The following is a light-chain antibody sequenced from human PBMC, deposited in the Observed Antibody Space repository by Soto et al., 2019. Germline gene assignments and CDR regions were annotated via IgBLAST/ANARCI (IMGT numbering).Light chain of an antibody. CDR1: SSNIGAGYD. CDR3: QSYDSSLSIWV. CDR2: GDN. V-gene: IGLV1-40*01. J-gene: IGLJ3*02. Sequence: QSVLTQPPSVSGAPGQRVTISCTGSSSNIGAGYDVHWYQLLPGTAPKLLIYGDNNRPSGVPDRFSGSKSGTSASLAIAGLQAEDEADYSCQSYDSSLSIWVFGGGTKLTVL.